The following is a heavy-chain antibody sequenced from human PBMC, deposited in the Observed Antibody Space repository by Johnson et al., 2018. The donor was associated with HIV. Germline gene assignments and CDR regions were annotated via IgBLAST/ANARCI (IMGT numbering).Heavy chain of an antibody. CDR2: IRSKANSYAT. D-gene: IGHD6-13*01. J-gene: IGHJ3*01. V-gene: IGHV3-73*01. CDR1: GFTFSNAW. Sequence: VQLVESGGGLVQPGGSLRLSCVASGFTFSNAWMGWVRQATGKGLEWVGRIRSKANSYATAYAASVKGRFTISRDNSKNTLYLQMNSMRAEDTAVYYCARDDTGYSSSFDAFDVWGQGTMVTVSS. CDR3: ARDDTGYSSSFDAFDV.